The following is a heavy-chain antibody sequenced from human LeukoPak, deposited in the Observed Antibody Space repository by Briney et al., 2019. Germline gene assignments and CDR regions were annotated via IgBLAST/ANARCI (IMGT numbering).Heavy chain of an antibody. CDR2: INHSGST. Sequence: SETLSLPCTGSGGSISSYYWSWIRQPPGKGLERIGEINHSGSTNYNPSLKSRVTISVDTSKNQFSLKLSSVTAADTAVYYCARGSRRGSYTGDYWRQGTLVTVSS. CDR3: ARGSRRGSYTGDY. D-gene: IGHD1-26*01. J-gene: IGHJ4*02. V-gene: IGHV4-34*01. CDR1: GGSISSYY.